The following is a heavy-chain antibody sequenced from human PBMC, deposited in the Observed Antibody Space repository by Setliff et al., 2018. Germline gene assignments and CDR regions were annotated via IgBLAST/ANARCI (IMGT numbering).Heavy chain of an antibody. CDR3: ATPRSGIIDAFDI. CDR1: GYTFTSYG. Sequence: GASVKVSCKASGYTFTSYGISWVRQAPGQGLEWMGGFDPEDGETIYAQKFQGRVTMTEDTSTDTAYMELSSLRSEDTAVYYCATPRSGIIDAFDIWGQGTMVTVSS. V-gene: IGHV1-24*01. CDR2: FDPEDGET. J-gene: IGHJ3*02.